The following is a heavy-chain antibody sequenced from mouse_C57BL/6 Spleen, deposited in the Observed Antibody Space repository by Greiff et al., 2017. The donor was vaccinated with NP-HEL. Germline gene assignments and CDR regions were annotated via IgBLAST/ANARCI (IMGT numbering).Heavy chain of an antibody. Sequence: VQLQQSGAELVKAGASVKMSCKASGYTFTSYWMHWVKQRRGQGLEWFAETNPTNGRTYYNEKFKSKATLTVDKSSSTAYMLLSGPTFEDSAVYYCARIKKIVATYFDYWGLGTTLTVSS. CDR3: ARIKKIVATYFDY. CDR1: GYTFTSYW. J-gene: IGHJ2*01. V-gene: IGHV1S81*02. D-gene: IGHD1-1*01. CDR2: TNPTNGRT.